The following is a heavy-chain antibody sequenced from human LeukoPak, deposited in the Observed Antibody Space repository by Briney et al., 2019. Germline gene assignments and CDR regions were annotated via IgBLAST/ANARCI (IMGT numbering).Heavy chain of an antibody. D-gene: IGHD3-22*01. CDR2: IYSGGST. J-gene: IGHJ4*02. Sequence: GGSLRLSCAASGFTVSSNYMSWVRQAPGKGLEWVSVIYSGGSTYYADSVKGRFTISRDNSKNTLYLQMNSLRAEDTAVYYCARADSLYDSSGYKPTPPGYWGQGTLVTVSS. CDR1: GFTVSSNY. CDR3: ARADSLYDSSGYKPTPPGY. V-gene: IGHV3-66*01.